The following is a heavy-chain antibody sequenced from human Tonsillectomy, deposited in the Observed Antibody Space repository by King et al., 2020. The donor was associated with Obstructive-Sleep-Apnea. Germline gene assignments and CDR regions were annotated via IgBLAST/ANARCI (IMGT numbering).Heavy chain of an antibody. CDR2: IDPSDSYT. CDR1: GYSFTTYW. V-gene: IGHV5-10-1*03. J-gene: IGHJ4*02. Sequence: VQLVESGAEVKKPGESLRISCKGSGYSFTTYWISWVRQMPGKGLEWMGKIDPSDSYTSYSPSFQGHVTISGDKSISTAYLQWSSLKASDTAMYYCARQRSYCNGGRCAGSDYWGQGTLVTVSS. D-gene: IGHD2-15*01. CDR3: ARQRSYCNGGRCAGSDY.